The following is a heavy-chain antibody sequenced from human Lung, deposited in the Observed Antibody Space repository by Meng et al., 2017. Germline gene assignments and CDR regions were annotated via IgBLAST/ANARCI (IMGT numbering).Heavy chain of an antibody. CDR1: GFTFSNAW. CDR2: MKSNVDGGTV. CDR3: SGHVDY. V-gene: IGHV3-15*01. J-gene: IGHJ4*01. Sequence: EVTLVAAGGGFVKPGGSLRLSCAASGFTFSNAWMTWVRQAPGKGLEWIGRMKSNVDGGTVDYAAAVKGRFFISRDDSENTFYLQMNSLKTEDTAVYYCSGHVDYWGHGTLVTVSS.